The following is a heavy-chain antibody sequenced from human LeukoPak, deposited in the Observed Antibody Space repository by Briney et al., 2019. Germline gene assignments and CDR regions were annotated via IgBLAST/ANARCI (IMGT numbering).Heavy chain of an antibody. CDR3: ARDGGEGDLGISLLLRY. CDR2: IIPIFGTA. J-gene: IGHJ4*02. Sequence: SVKVSCKASGGTFSSYAISWVRQAPGQGLEWMGGIIPIFGTANYAQKFQGRVTITADESTSTAYMELSSLRSEDTAVYYCARDGGEGDLGISLLLRYWGQGTLVTVSS. V-gene: IGHV1-69*13. CDR1: GGTFSSYA. D-gene: IGHD3-16*01.